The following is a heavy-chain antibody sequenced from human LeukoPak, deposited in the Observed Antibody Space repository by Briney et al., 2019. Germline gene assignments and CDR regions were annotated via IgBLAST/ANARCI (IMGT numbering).Heavy chain of an antibody. CDR3: ASKMPYYYDSPPDY. J-gene: IGHJ4*02. D-gene: IGHD3-22*01. Sequence: GGSLRLSCAASGFTVSSNHMSWVRQAPGKGLEWVSVIYSGGSTYYADSVKGRFTISRDNSKNTLYLQMNSLRAEDTAVYYCASKMPYYYDSPPDYWGQGTLVTVSS. CDR1: GFTVSSNH. CDR2: IYSGGST. V-gene: IGHV3-53*01.